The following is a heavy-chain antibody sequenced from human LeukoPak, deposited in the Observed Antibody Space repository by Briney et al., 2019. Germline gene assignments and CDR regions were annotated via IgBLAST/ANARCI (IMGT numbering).Heavy chain of an antibody. Sequence: SETLSLTCAVYGGSFSGYYWSWVRQPPGKGLEWIGEINHSGSTNYNPSLKSRVTISVDTSKNQFSLKLSSVTAADTAVYYCARAYTVLRFLEWLPSQYYFDYWGQGTLVTVSS. V-gene: IGHV4-34*01. CDR1: GGSFSGYY. CDR2: INHSGST. CDR3: ARAYTVLRFLEWLPSQYYFDY. D-gene: IGHD3-3*01. J-gene: IGHJ4*02.